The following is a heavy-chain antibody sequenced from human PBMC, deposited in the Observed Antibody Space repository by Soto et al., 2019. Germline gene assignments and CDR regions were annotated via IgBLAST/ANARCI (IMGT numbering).Heavy chain of an antibody. CDR1: GCTFTSYA. CDR2: IIPIFGTA. V-gene: IGHV1-69*13. D-gene: IGHD6-19*01. CDR3: ARDESIAVAGTVDY. Sequence: SLKVSCKASGCTFTSYAISWVRQAPGQGLEWMGGIIPIFGTANYAQKFQGRVTITADESTSTAYMELSSLRSEDTAGYHCARDESIAVAGTVDYWGQGTLVTVSS. J-gene: IGHJ4*02.